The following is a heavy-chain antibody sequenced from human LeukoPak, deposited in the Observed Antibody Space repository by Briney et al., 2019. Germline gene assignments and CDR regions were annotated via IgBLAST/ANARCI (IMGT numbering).Heavy chain of an antibody. CDR2: IYYSGST. Sequence: SETLSLTCTVSGGSISSYYWSWIRQPPGKGLEWIGYIYYSGSTNYNPSLKSRVTISVDTSKNQFSLKLSSVTAADTAVYYCARVGGGCDAFDIWGQGTMVTVSS. D-gene: IGHD6-25*01. V-gene: IGHV4-59*01. CDR3: ARVGGGCDAFDI. CDR1: GGSISSYY. J-gene: IGHJ3*02.